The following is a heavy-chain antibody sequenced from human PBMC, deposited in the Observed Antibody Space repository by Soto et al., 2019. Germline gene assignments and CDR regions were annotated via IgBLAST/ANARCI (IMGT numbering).Heavy chain of an antibody. CDR1: GYTFTGQY. Sequence: AASVKVSCKASGYTFTGQYMHWVRQAPGQGLEWMGWINPNSGDTTYVQKFQGRVTMTRDTSISTAYMELSRLRSDDTAVYYCAREIRGSYDYWGQGTRVTVSS. CDR2: INPNSGDT. CDR3: AREIRGSYDY. V-gene: IGHV1-2*02. D-gene: IGHD3-10*01. J-gene: IGHJ4*02.